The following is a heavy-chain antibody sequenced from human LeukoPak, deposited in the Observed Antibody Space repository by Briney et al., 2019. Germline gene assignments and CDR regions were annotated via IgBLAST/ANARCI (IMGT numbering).Heavy chain of an antibody. Sequence: PSETLSLTCSVSGGSISSFYWSWIRQPPGKGLEWIGYIYFSGSTNYNPSLKSRVTISVDTSKNQFSLKLNSVTAADTAVYYCARAAGGTYRDFDYWGQGTPVTVSS. CDR3: ARAAGGTYRDFDY. D-gene: IGHD1-26*01. CDR1: GGSISSFY. CDR2: IYFSGST. J-gene: IGHJ4*02. V-gene: IGHV4-59*01.